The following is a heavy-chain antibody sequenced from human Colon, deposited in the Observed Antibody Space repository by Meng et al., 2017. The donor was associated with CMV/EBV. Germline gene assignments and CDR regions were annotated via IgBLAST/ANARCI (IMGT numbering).Heavy chain of an antibody. Sequence: GGSLRLSCAASGFTFSNYWMHWVRQAPGKGLVWVSRINSDGTTISYADSVRGRFTISRDNAKNTLSLQMNSLRAEDTAVYYCVRAGDGGSYLDYWGQGDLVTVPQ. CDR3: VRAGDGGSYLDY. V-gene: IGHV3-74*01. D-gene: IGHD1-26*01. CDR1: GFTFSNYW. J-gene: IGHJ4*02. CDR2: INSDGTTI.